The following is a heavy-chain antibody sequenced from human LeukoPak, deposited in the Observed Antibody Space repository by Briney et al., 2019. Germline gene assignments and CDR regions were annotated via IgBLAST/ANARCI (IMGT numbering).Heavy chain of an antibody. CDR3: ARQRGSLGGSGDWFDR. J-gene: IGHJ5*02. Sequence: SETLTLTCTVSGVSISSYYWRWLRQPPGKGLEWIGYIFDSGTTNYNPSLKSRLTMSVDTAKNQFSLKLSPLTAAETAVYYCARQRGSLGGSGDWFDRWGQGTLVTVSS. CDR1: GVSISSYY. V-gene: IGHV4-59*08. D-gene: IGHD3-10*01. CDR2: IFDSGTT.